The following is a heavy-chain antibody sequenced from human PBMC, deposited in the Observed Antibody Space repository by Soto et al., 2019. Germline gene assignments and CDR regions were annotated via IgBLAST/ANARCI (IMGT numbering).Heavy chain of an antibody. CDR2: INKDGSQG. CDR1: GFTFSSTW. J-gene: IGHJ4*02. D-gene: IGHD5-12*01. CDR3: AKDAEGYEM. V-gene: IGHV3-7*01. Sequence: GGSLRLSCVASGFTFSSTWMSWLRQAPGEGLEWVANINKDGSQGYYVGSVKGRFTISRDNAENSLFLQMSSLKVEDTAVYYCAKDAEGYEMWGQGTQVTVSS.